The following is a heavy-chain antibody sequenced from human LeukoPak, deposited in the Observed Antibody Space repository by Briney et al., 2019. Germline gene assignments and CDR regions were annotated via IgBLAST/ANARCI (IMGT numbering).Heavy chain of an antibody. CDR1: GYTFTSYY. D-gene: IGHD2-2*01. Sequence: ASVKVSCKASGYTFTSYYMHWVRQAPGQGLEWMGIINPSGGSTSYAQRFQGRVTMTRDTSTSTVYMELSSLRSEDTAVYYCARDRSTSSRDGWFDPWGQGTLVTVSS. V-gene: IGHV1-46*01. CDR3: ARDRSTSSRDGWFDP. J-gene: IGHJ5*02. CDR2: INPSGGST.